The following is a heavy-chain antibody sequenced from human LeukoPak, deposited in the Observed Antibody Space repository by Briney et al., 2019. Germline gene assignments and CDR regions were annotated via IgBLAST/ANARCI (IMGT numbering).Heavy chain of an antibody. V-gene: IGHV1-46*03. Sequence: ASVKVSCKAFGYGFTSYYIHWVRQAPGQGLEWMGIINPSVGGTTYARKFQGRVTMTRDTSMSTVYMELSSLRSEDTAVYYCARHGSGRYYPAEGRVDYWGQGTLVTVSS. CDR2: INPSVGGT. CDR3: ARHGSGRYYPAEGRVDY. CDR1: GYGFTSYY. D-gene: IGHD3-10*01. J-gene: IGHJ4*02.